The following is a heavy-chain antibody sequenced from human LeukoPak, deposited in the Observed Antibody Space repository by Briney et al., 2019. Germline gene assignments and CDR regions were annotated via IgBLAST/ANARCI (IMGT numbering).Heavy chain of an antibody. D-gene: IGHD6-19*01. CDR2: ISAYNGNT. J-gene: IGHJ4*02. Sequence: ASVKVSCKASGYTFTSYGISWVRQAPGQGLEWMGWISAYNGNTNYAQELQGRVTMTTDTSTSTAYMDLRSLRSDDTAVYYCARERSGWFFSNWGQGTLVTVSS. V-gene: IGHV1-18*01. CDR3: ARERSGWFFSN. CDR1: GYTFTSYG.